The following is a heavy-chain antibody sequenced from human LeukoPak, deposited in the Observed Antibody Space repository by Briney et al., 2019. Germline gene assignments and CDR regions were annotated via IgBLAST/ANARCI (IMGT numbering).Heavy chain of an antibody. CDR3: ARDGGYGSVSAL. V-gene: IGHV4-61*01. Sequence: SETLSLTCTVSGGSISSSNYFWGWIPQPPGKGVGWIDSIYYDGSTNYNPSLKSRHTITLDTPPVQFALKLSAVSAAGTAVYYCARDGGYGSVSALWGQGTHISVCS. CDR1: GGSISSSNYF. D-gene: IGHD3-10*01. J-gene: IGHJ4*02. CDR2: IYYDGST.